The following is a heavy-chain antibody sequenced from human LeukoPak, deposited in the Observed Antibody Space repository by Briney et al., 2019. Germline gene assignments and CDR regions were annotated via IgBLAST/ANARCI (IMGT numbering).Heavy chain of an antibody. CDR2: ISSSSSYI. CDR3: ARDLRYDFWSGPNWFDP. Sequence: GGSLRLSCAASGFTFSSYSMNWVRQAPGKGLEWVSSISSSSSYIYYADSVKGRFTISRDNAKNSLYLQMNSLRAEDTAVYYCARDLRYDFWSGPNWFDPWGQGTLVTVSS. V-gene: IGHV3-21*01. CDR1: GFTFSSYS. D-gene: IGHD3-3*01. J-gene: IGHJ5*02.